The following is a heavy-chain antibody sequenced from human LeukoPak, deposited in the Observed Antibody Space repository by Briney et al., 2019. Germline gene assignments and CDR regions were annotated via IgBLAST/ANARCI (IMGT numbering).Heavy chain of an antibody. CDR1: GGSLSSYY. J-gene: IGHJ5*02. Sequence: SETLSLTCTVSGGSLSSYYWSWIRQPPGKGLEWIGYIYYSGGTNYNPSLKSRVTISVDTSKNQFSLKLSSVTAADTAVYYCARDARATYYYGSGSGPWFDPWGQGTLVTVSP. CDR2: IYYSGGT. CDR3: ARDARATYYYGSGSGPWFDP. V-gene: IGHV4-59*01. D-gene: IGHD3-10*01.